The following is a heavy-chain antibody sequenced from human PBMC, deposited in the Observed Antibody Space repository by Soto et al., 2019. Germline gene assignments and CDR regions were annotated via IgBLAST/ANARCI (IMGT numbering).Heavy chain of an antibody. CDR2: IRNNGVST. CDR3: VKGGTSVSSAGFDF. CDR1: GFDFSRYS. Sequence: PGGSLRLCCSASGFDFSRYSMHWVRQAPGKGLEFVSVIRNNGVSTYYADSVKGRFTISRDNSKNTLSLQMRSLRPEDTAVYYCVKGGTSVSSAGFDFWGLGTLVTVSS. J-gene: IGHJ4*02. D-gene: IGHD3-22*01. V-gene: IGHV3-64D*06.